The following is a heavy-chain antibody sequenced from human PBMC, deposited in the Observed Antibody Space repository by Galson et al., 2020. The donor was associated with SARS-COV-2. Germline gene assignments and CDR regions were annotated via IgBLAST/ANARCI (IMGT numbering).Heavy chain of an antibody. Sequence: GESLKISCAGSGFSFNTYAIHWFRQAPGKGLDWVAVISYDGTNKYYAESVKGRFTVSRDNSRNTLNLQMSSLRPEDTAVYYCARGSTVTTNGPAGLWGQGGLVTVST. CDR3: ARGSTVTTNGPAGL. J-gene: IGHJ4*02. CDR2: ISYDGTNK. CDR1: GFSFNTYA. D-gene: IGHD4-17*01. V-gene: IGHV3-30*04.